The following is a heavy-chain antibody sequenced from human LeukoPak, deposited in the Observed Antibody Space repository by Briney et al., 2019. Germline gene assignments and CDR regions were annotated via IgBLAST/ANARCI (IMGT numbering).Heavy chain of an antibody. D-gene: IGHD3-3*01. CDR1: GGSISSYY. J-gene: IGHJ6*03. CDR2: IYYSGST. Sequence: SETLSLTCTVSGGSISSYYWSWIRQPPGKGLEWIGYIYYSGSTNYNPSLKSRVTISVDTSKNQFSLKLSSVTAADTAVYYCARGPYDFWSGPPYYMDVWGKGTTVTVSS. CDR3: ARGPYDFWSGPPYYMDV. V-gene: IGHV4-59*01.